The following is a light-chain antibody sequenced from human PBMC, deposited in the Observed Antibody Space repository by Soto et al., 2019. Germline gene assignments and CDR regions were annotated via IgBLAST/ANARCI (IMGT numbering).Light chain of an antibody. Sequence: DIQMTQSPSSLSASVGDRVTITCRASQSITTFLNWYQQKPGKAPKVLIHAASTLESGVPSRFSGSGSGTDFTLPISSLQPEDFATYYCQQSYSTLLYTFGQGTKLEIK. CDR3: QQSYSTLLYT. CDR2: AAS. V-gene: IGKV1-39*01. CDR1: QSITTF. J-gene: IGKJ2*01.